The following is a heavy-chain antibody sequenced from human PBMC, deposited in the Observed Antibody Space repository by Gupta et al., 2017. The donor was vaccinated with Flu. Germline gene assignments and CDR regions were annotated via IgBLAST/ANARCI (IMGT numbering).Heavy chain of an antibody. V-gene: IGHV3-30*18. Sequence: WVRQAPGKGLEWVAVISYDGRSKYYADSVKGRFTISRDNSKNTIYLQMNSLRAEDTAVYYCAKDLEASFNYYYYMDVWGKGTTVTVSS. CDR2: ISYDGRSK. D-gene: IGHD6-6*01. J-gene: IGHJ6*03. CDR3: AKDLEASFNYYYYMDV.